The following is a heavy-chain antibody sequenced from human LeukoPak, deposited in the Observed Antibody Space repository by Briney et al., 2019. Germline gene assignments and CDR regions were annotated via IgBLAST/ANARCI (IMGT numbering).Heavy chain of an antibody. CDR3: ARESGHKPDWFDP. CDR1: GYTFSSYG. J-gene: IGHJ5*02. CDR2: ISYDGSNK. V-gene: IGHV3-30*04. D-gene: IGHD1-14*01. Sequence: GGSLRLSCAASGYTFSSYGIQWVRQAPAKGRVWVAVISYDGSNKYYGHSVKGRFTISRDNSKNTLYLQMNTVRPEDTAAYYCARESGHKPDWFDPWGQGTLVTVSS.